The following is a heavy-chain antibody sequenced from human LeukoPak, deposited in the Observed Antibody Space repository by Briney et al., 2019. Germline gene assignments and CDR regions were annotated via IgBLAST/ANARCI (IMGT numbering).Heavy chain of an antibody. D-gene: IGHD3-3*01. V-gene: IGHV4-39*01. Sequence: PSETLSLTCTVSGVSITSSSYYWAWIRRSPGKGLEWIGSIYYSGSTYFNPSLKSRVTMSVDTSENQFSLKLTSVTAADTALYYCARTGRFGVASWFDPWGQGTLITVSS. J-gene: IGHJ5*02. CDR3: ARTGRFGVASWFDP. CDR1: GVSITSSSYY. CDR2: IYYSGST.